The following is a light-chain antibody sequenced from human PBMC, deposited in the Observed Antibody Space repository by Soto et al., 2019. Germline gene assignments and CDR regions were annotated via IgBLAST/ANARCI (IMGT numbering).Light chain of an antibody. J-gene: IGKJ1*01. CDR2: GTS. CDR1: QDIGTE. CDR3: LQDYNYPRT. Sequence: AIQMTQSPSSLSASVGDRITITCRASQDIGTELGWYQQKPGTAPTLLIYGTSTFQSGVPSRFSGSGSGTEFTLSISSLQPEDFATYFCLQDYNYPRTFGQGTRVESK. V-gene: IGKV1-6*02.